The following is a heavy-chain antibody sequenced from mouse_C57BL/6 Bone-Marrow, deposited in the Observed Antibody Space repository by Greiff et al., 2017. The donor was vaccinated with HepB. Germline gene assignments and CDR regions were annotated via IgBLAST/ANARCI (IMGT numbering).Heavy chain of an antibody. Sequence: QVQLQQPGAELVLPGASVKLSCTASGYTFTSYWMHWVKQRPGQGLEWIGEIDTSDSYTNYNQKFQGKSTLTVDKSSITAYMQLSSLTSEDSAVYACEVWYAFAYWGQGVLVTVSA. CDR2: IDTSDSYT. J-gene: IGHJ3*01. V-gene: IGHV1-69*01. D-gene: IGHD2-10*02. CDR3: EVWYAFAY. CDR1: GYTFTSYW.